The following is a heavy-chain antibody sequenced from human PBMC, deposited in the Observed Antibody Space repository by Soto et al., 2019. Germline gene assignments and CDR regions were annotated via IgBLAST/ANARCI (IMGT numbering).Heavy chain of an antibody. D-gene: IGHD2-15*01. V-gene: IGHV4-34*01. CDR3: ARGRRRYCSGGSCYSWFDP. Sequence: QVQLQQWGAGLLKPSETLSLTCAVYGGSFSGYYWSWIRQPPWKGLEWIGEINHSGSTNYNPSLKSRVTISVDTSMNQFSLKLSSVTAADTAVYYCARGRRRYCSGGSCYSWFDPWGQGTLVSVSS. CDR1: GGSFSGYY. J-gene: IGHJ5*02. CDR2: INHSGST.